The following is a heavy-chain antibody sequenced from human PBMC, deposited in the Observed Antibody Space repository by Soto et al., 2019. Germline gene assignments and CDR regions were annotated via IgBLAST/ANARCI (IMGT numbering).Heavy chain of an antibody. CDR2: ISSSSSTI. CDR3: AREDDFWSGYYPHNWFDP. CDR1: GFTFSSYS. Sequence: GSLRLSCAASGFTFSSYSMNWVRQAPGKGLEWVSYISSSSSTIYYADPVKGRFTISRDNAKNSLYLQMNSLRDEDTAVYYCAREDDFWSGYYPHNWFDPWGQGTLVTVSS. J-gene: IGHJ5*02. D-gene: IGHD3-3*01. V-gene: IGHV3-48*02.